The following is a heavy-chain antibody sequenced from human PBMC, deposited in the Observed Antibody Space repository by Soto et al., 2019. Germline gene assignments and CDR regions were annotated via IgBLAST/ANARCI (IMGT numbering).Heavy chain of an antibody. D-gene: IGHD6-13*01. Sequence: QVQLVQSGAEEKKPGASVKVSCKASGYTFTSYGIIRVRQAPGHGLEWMGWISAYDGNIKYAQKFQGTFTMTTDTATSKDYIELRSLRSDDTAVYYCARDLKLGLAAGWGYETLVTVSS. CDR1: GYTFTSYG. J-gene: IGHJ4*01. CDR2: ISAYDGNI. V-gene: IGHV1-18*01. CDR3: ARDLKLGLAAG.